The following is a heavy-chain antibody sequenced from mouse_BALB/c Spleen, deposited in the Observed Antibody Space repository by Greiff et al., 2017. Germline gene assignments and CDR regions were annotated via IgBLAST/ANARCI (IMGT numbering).Heavy chain of an antibody. Sequence: LQQSGSELVRPGASVKLSCKASGYTFTSYWMHWVKQRPGQGLEWIGNIYPGSGSTNYDEKFKSKATLTVDTSSSTAYMQLSSLTSEDSAVYYCTRNGNYFDYWGQGTTLTVSS. V-gene: IGHV1S22*01. CDR1: GYTFTSYW. CDR3: TRNGNYFDY. J-gene: IGHJ2*01. D-gene: IGHD2-1*01. CDR2: IYPGSGST.